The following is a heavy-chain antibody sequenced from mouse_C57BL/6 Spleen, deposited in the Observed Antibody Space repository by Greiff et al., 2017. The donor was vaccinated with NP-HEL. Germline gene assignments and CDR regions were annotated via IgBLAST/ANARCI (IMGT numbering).Heavy chain of an antibody. Sequence: EVQLKESGPELVKPGASVKISCTASGFSFTDYNMNWVKQSTGQSLEWIGVINPNYGTTSYTQKFQGKATLTVDQSSSTAYMQLNSLTSEDSAVYYCAIYYGYQYDYAMDYWGQGTSVTVSS. CDR2: INPNYGTT. CDR1: GFSFTDYN. V-gene: IGHV1-39*01. D-gene: IGHD2-2*01. CDR3: AIYYGYQYDYAMDY. J-gene: IGHJ4*01.